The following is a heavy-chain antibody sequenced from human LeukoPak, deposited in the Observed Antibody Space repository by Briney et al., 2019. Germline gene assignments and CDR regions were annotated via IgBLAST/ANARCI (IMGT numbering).Heavy chain of an antibody. J-gene: IGHJ4*02. V-gene: IGHV5-51*01. CDR3: VRSRLPAATTYYFDY. D-gene: IGHD2-2*01. Sequence: GESLKISCKGSGYSFTSYWIGWVRQMPGKGLEWMGIIYPGDSDTRYSPSFQGQVTISADKSISTAYLQWSSLKASDTAMYYCVRSRLPAATTYYFDYWGQGTLVTVSS. CDR1: GYSFTSYW. CDR2: IYPGDSDT.